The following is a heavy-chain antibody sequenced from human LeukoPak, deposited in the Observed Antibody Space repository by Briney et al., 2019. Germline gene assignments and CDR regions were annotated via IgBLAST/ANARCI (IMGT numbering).Heavy chain of an antibody. Sequence: GESLKISCKGSGYSFTSYWIGWVRQMPGKGLEWMGIIYPGDSDTRYSPSFQGQVTISADKSISTAYRQWSSLKASDTAMYYCARVTSYYYGSGSPNWFDPWGQGTLVTVSS. D-gene: IGHD3-10*01. CDR1: GYSFTSYW. J-gene: IGHJ5*02. V-gene: IGHV5-51*01. CDR2: IYPGDSDT. CDR3: ARVTSYYYGSGSPNWFDP.